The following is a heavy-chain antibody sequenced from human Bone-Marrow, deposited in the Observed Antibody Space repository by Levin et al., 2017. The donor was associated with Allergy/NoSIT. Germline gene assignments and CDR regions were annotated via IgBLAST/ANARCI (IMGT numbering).Heavy chain of an antibody. D-gene: IGHD7-27*01. CDR1: GFTFSNYW. V-gene: IGHV3-7*01. CDR2: IKPDGSQK. J-gene: IGHJ4*02. CDR3: ARELNWARDY. Sequence: GGSLRLSCAASGFTFSNYWMDWVRQAPGKGLEWVANIKPDGSQKYSVDSVKGRFTISRDNAKNSLYLQMNGLRAEDTAVYYCARELNWARDYWGQGSLVTVSS.